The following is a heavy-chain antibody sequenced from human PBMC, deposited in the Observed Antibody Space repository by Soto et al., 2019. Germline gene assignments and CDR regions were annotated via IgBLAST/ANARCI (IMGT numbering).Heavy chain of an antibody. CDR1: GYNFTSYW. CDR2: IYPGDSDT. V-gene: IGHV5-51*01. J-gene: IGHJ6*02. D-gene: IGHD3-22*01. Sequence: GASLQISWKGSGYNFTSYWIGWVRQMPGKGLEWMGIIYPGDSDTRYSPSFQGQVTISADKSISTAYLQWSSLKASDTAMYYCARRNYYDSSGYYHYGMDVWGQGTTVTVSS. CDR3: ARRNYYDSSGYYHYGMDV.